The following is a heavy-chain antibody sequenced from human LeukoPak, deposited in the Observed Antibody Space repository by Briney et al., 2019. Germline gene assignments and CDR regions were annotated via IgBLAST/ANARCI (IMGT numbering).Heavy chain of an antibody. CDR1: GFTFSSYG. D-gene: IGHD2-21*02. J-gene: IGHJ4*02. CDR3: AIEKVVTAILSD. Sequence: PGGSLRLSCAASGFTFSSYGMHWVRQAPGKGLEWVAVIWYDGSNEYYADSVKGRFTISRDNSKNTLYLQMNSLRAEDTAMYYCAIEKVVTAILSDWGQGTLVTVSS. V-gene: IGHV3-33*01. CDR2: IWYDGSNE.